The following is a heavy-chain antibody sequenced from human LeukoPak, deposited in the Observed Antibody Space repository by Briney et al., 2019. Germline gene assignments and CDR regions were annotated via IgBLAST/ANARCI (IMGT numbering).Heavy chain of an antibody. D-gene: IGHD1-1*01. CDR1: DDSITMYY. CDR2: IHYSGST. Sequence: PSETLSLTCSVSDDSITMYYWSWIRQPPGKGLEWIGYIHYSGSTNYNPSLKSRVTISVDTSRNQFSLKPSSVTAADTAVYYCASGFRGQLGYFAYWGQGTLVTVSS. J-gene: IGHJ4*02. V-gene: IGHV4-59*01. CDR3: ASGFRGQLGYFAY.